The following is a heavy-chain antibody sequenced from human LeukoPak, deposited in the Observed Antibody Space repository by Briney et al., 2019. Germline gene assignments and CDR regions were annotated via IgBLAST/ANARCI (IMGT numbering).Heavy chain of an antibody. CDR1: GGSFSGCY. V-gene: IGHV4-34*01. D-gene: IGHD6-13*01. J-gene: IGHJ6*02. CDR2: INHSGST. CDR3: ARGLGGSWTVYYYYGMDV. Sequence: PSETLSLTCAVYGGSFSGCYWSWIRQPPGKGLEWIGEINHSGSTNYNPSLKSRVTISVDTSKNQFSLKLSSVTAADTAVYYCARGLGGSWTVYYYYGMDVWGQGTTVTVSS.